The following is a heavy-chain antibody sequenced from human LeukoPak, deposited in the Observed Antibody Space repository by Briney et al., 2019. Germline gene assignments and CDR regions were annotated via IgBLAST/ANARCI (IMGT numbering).Heavy chain of an antibody. CDR1: GGTFSSYT. CDR2: IIPILGIA. D-gene: IGHD3-22*01. CDR3: AREKYYYDSSGYGDAFDI. Sequence: SVKVSCKASGGTFSSYTISWVRQAPGQGLEWMGRIIPILGIANYARKFQGRVTITADKSTSTAYMELSSLRSEDTAVYYCAREKYYYDSSGYGDAFDIWGQGTMVTVSS. V-gene: IGHV1-69*04. J-gene: IGHJ3*02.